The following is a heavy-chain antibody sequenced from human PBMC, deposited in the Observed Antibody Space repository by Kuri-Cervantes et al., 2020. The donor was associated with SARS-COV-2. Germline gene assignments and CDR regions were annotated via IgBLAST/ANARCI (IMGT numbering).Heavy chain of an antibody. Sequence: GGSLRLSCTASGFNYLNYAMHWVRQAPGTGLEWVAVVSYNGTNKYYADSVKGRFTISRDNSKNTLYLQMNSLRAEDTAVYYCAREKLGIGAFDIWGQGTMVTVSS. D-gene: IGHD7-27*01. J-gene: IGHJ3*02. CDR1: GFNYLNYA. CDR3: AREKLGIGAFDI. V-gene: IGHV3-30-3*01. CDR2: VSYNGTNK.